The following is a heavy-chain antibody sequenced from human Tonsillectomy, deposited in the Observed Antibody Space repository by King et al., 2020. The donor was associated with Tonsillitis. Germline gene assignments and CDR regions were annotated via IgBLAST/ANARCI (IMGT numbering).Heavy chain of an antibody. CDR3: ARDLDGTMISLTY. D-gene: IGHD3-16*01. V-gene: IGHV1-2*02. CDR1: GYTFTDYY. J-gene: IGHJ4*02. CDR2: INPNTGGT. Sequence: QLVQSGAEVKKPGASVKVSCKASGYTFTDYYMHWVRQAPGQGLEWMGWINPNTGGTNFAQKFQGRVIMTWDTSVSTGYMELSSLRSDDTALYYCARDLDGTMISLTYWGQGTLVTVSS.